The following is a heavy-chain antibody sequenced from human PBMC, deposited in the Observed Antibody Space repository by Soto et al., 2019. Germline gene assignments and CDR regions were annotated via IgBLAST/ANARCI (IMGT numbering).Heavy chain of an antibody. CDR3: ARDRLQPKRAMAPGLDY. V-gene: IGHV3-33*01. CDR2: IWYDGSNK. J-gene: IGHJ4*02. CDR1: GFTFSSYV. Sequence: GGSLRLSCAASGFTFSSYVMHWVRQAPGKGLEWVAVIWYDGSNKYYADSVKGRFTISRDNSKNTLYLQMNSLRAEDTAVYYCARDRLQPKRAMAPGLDYWGQGTLVTVSS. D-gene: IGHD5-18*01.